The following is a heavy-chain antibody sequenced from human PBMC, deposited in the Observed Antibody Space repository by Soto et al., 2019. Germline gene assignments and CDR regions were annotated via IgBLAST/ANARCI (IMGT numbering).Heavy chain of an antibody. Sequence: GASVKVSCKASGGTFSSYAISRVRQAPGQGLEWMGGIIPIFGTANYAQKFQGRVTITADESTSTAYMELSSLRSEDTAVYYCARADGGCQRDFCYYYYGMDVWGQGTTVTVSS. CDR3: ARADGGCQRDFCYYYYGMDV. D-gene: IGHD6-19*01. CDR1: GGTFSSYA. V-gene: IGHV1-69*13. CDR2: IIPIFGTA. J-gene: IGHJ6*02.